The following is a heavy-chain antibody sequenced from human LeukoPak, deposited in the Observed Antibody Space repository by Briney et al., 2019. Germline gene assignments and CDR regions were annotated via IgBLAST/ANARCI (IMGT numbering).Heavy chain of an antibody. CDR1: GFTVSSNY. J-gene: IGHJ4*02. CDR3: ARDPRGHSSGYRYYFDY. V-gene: IGHV3-66*01. Sequence: GALRLSCAASGFTVSSNYMNWVRQAPGKGLEWVSVIYSGGSTYYADSVQGRFTISRDNSKNTLYLQMNSLRAEDTAVYYCARDPRGHSSGYRYYFDYWGQGTLVTVSS. D-gene: IGHD3-22*01. CDR2: IYSGGST.